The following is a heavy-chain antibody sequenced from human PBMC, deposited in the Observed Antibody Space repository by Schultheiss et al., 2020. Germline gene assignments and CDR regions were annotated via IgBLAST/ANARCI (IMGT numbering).Heavy chain of an antibody. D-gene: IGHD4-17*01. CDR2: IKSKTDGGTT. Sequence: GESLKIACAASGFTFSSYAMHWVRQAPGKGLEWVGRIKSKTDGGTTDYAAPVKGRFTISRDDSKNTLYLQMNSLRAEDTALYYCAKGGTTPKNFDYWGQGTLVTVSS. V-gene: IGHV3-15*05. CDR1: GFTFSSYA. CDR3: AKGGTTPKNFDY. J-gene: IGHJ4*02.